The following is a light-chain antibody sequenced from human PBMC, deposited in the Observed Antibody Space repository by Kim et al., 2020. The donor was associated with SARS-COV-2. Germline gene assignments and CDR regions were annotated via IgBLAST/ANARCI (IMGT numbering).Light chain of an antibody. V-gene: IGLV7-46*01. CDR3: LLSYDGVRV. CDR2: DTS. J-gene: IGLJ3*02. Sequence: QAVVTQEPSLTVSPGGTVTLTCGSSTGAVTYVGHYPFWFQQKPGQVPRSLIYDTSNKQSWTPARFSGFLFGGKAALTLSNAQPEDEADYYCLLSYDGVRVFGGGTQLTVL. CDR1: TGAVTYVGHY.